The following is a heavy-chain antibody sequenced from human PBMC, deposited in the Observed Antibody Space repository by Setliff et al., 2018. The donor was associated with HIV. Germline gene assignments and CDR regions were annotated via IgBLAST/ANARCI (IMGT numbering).Heavy chain of an antibody. J-gene: IGHJ4*02. CDR1: DDPINSFY. CDR3: ATLDHSGGNFLAY. D-gene: IGHD2-21*02. CDR2: IYTSGST. Sequence: PSETLSLTCTVSDDPINSFYWSWIRQPPGKGLEWIGYIYTSGSTNYNPSLEGRVTISVDTSKNQFSLKLSSVTAADTAVYYCATLDHSGGNFLAYWGQGSLVTVSS. V-gene: IGHV4-4*09.